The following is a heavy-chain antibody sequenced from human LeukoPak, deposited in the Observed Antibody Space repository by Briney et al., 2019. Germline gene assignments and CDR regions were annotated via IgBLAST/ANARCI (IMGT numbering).Heavy chain of an antibody. CDR1: GYTFTSYD. V-gene: IGHV1-8*01. J-gene: IGHJ4*02. CDR2: MNPNSGNT. D-gene: IGHD6-13*01. Sequence: ASVKVSCKASGYTFTSYDINWVRQATGQGLEWMGWMNPNSGNTGYAQRFQGRVTMTRNTSTSTAYMELSSLRSEDTAVYYCARSTAAAVFDYWGQGTLVTVSS. CDR3: ARSTAAAVFDY.